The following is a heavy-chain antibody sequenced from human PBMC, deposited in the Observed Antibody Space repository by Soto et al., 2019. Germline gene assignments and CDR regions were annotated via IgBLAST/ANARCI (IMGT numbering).Heavy chain of an antibody. CDR1: GFTFSSYE. J-gene: IGHJ4*02. V-gene: IGHV3-48*03. CDR3: ARDPGRASYGDYRCGHGY. CDR2: ISSSGSTI. Sequence: EVQLVESGGGLVQPGGSLRLSCAASGFTFSSYEMNWVRQAPGKGLEWVSDISSSGSTIYYADSVKGRFTISRDNAKNSLYLQMNSLRAEDTAVYYCARDPGRASYGDYRCGHGYWGQGTLVTVSS. D-gene: IGHD4-17*01.